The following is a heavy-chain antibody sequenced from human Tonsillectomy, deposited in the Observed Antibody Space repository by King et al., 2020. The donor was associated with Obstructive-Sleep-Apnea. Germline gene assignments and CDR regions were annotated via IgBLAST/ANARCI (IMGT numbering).Heavy chain of an antibody. CDR3: ARDRVAAAGQNWFDP. J-gene: IGHJ5*02. CDR2: SYYSGST. V-gene: IGHV4-39*07. Sequence: QLQLQESGPGLVKPSETLSLTCTVSGGSISSSSYYWGWIRQPPGKGLEWIGSSYYSGSTYYNPSLKSRVTISVDTSKNQFSLKLSSVTAADTAVYYCARDRVAAAGQNWFDPWGQGTLVTVSS. CDR1: GGSISSSSYY. D-gene: IGHD6-13*01.